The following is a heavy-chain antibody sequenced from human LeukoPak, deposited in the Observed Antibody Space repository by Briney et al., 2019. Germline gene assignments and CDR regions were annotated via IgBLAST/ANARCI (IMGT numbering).Heavy chain of an antibody. J-gene: IGHJ4*02. V-gene: IGHV3-23*01. CDR1: GFTFSNYA. Sequence: QSGGSLRLSCAASGFTFSNYAMRWVRQAPGKGLEWVSGISGSGDSTYYADSVKGRFTISRDNSKNTLYLQMNSLRAEDTAVYYCAKVADSYYYDHWGQGTLVTVSS. D-gene: IGHD6-6*01. CDR3: AKVADSYYYDH. CDR2: ISGSGDST.